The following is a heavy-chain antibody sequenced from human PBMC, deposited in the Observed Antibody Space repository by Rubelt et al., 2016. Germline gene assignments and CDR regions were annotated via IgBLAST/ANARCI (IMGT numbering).Heavy chain of an antibody. V-gene: IGHV1-3*01. D-gene: IGHD6-13*01. CDR3: ARGLGLGYSSSWFNWFDP. Sequence: QVQLVQSGAEVKKPGASVKVSCKASGYTFTSYAMHWVRQAPGQRLEWMGWINAGNGNTKFSQKFQGRVTITRDTSASKGYMELSSLRSEDTAVYYCARGLGLGYSSSWFNWFDPWGQGTMVTVSS. CDR1: GYTFTSYA. CDR2: INAGNGNT. J-gene: IGHJ5*02.